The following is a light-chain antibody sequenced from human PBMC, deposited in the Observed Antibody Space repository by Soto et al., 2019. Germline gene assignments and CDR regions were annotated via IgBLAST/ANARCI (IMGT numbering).Light chain of an antibody. J-gene: IGKJ5*01. Sequence: EIVMTRPPATPSVSPGETATLSCRASQSVRSNLAWYQQKLGQAPRLLIYGASTRATGIPARFSGSGSGTEFTLTISSPQSEDFAVYYCQQYNNWPPITFGQGTRLEIK. CDR3: QQYNNWPPIT. V-gene: IGKV3-15*01. CDR2: GAS. CDR1: QSVRSN.